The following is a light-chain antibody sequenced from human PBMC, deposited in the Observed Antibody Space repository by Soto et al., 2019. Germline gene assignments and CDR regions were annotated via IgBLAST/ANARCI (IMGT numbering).Light chain of an antibody. J-gene: IGKJ3*01. CDR3: QQYGSSRGVT. V-gene: IGKV3-20*01. CDR1: QSVSSTY. Sequence: EIVLTQSPGTLSLSPGERATLSCRASQSVSSTYVAWYQQKPGQAPRLLIDGASSTATGIPDRFSGSGSGTDFSITISRLEPEDFGVYYCQQYGSSRGVTFGPGTKVDVK. CDR2: GAS.